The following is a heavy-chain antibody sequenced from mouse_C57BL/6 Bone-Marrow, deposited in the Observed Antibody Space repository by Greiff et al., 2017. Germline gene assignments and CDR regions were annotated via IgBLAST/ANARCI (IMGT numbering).Heavy chain of an antibody. CDR3: ARNNYYGSSYPYYAMDY. D-gene: IGHD1-1*01. CDR1: GFTFSSYG. Sequence: EVKLMESGGDLVKPGGSLKLSCAASGFTFSSYGMSWVRQTPDKRLEWVATISSGGSYTYYPDSVKGRFTISRDNAKNTLYLQMSSLRSGDTAMYYWARNNYYGSSYPYYAMDYWGQGTSVTVSS. J-gene: IGHJ4*01. V-gene: IGHV5-6*01. CDR2: ISSGGSYT.